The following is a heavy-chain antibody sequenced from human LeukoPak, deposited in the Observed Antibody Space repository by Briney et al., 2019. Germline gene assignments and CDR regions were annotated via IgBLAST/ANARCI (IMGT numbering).Heavy chain of an antibody. CDR3: AGARGQLVAGPNWFDP. J-gene: IGHJ5*02. V-gene: IGHV4-34*01. CDR1: GGSFSGYY. D-gene: IGHD6-19*01. CDR2: INHSGST. Sequence: PSETLSLTCAVYGGSFSGYYWSWLRQPPGKGLEWIGEINHSGSTNYNPSLKSRVTISVDTSKNQFSLKLSSVTAADTAVYYCAGARGQLVAGPNWFDPWGQGTLVTVSS.